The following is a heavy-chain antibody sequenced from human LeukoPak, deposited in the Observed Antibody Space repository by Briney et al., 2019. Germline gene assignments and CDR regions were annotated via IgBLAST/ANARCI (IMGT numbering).Heavy chain of an antibody. Sequence: SETLSLTCTVSGGSISSYYWSWIRQPPGKGLEWIGYIYYSGSTNYNPSLKSRVTISVDTSKNQFSLKLSSVTAADTAVYYCARAGTYYYDGEWLPSTSDAFDIWGQGTMVTVSS. V-gene: IGHV4-59*01. J-gene: IGHJ3*02. CDR2: IYYSGST. CDR3: ARAGTYYYDGEWLPSTSDAFDI. CDR1: GGSISSYY. D-gene: IGHD3-22*01.